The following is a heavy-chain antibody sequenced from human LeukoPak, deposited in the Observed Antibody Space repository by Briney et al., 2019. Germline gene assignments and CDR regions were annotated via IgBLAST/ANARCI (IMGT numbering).Heavy chain of an antibody. CDR2: LTTDGGST. CDR1: GFTFSSYA. CDR3: AKSLVRWAFDY. V-gene: IGHV3-23*01. Sequence: GGSQRLSCAASGFTFSSYAMSWVRQAPGKGLEWVSSLTTDGGSTEYADSVKGRFTISRDNSKNTLYLQMNSLRAEDTALYYCAKSLVRWAFDYWGQGTLVTVSS. J-gene: IGHJ4*02. D-gene: IGHD4-23*01.